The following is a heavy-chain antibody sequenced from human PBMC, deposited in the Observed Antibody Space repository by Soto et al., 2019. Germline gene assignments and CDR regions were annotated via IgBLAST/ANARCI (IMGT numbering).Heavy chain of an antibody. V-gene: IGHV4-39*01. CDR3: ANLGVAANEFDY. CDR1: GGSISSSSYY. J-gene: IGHJ4*02. D-gene: IGHD2-15*01. Sequence: QLQLQESGPGLVKPSETLSLTCTVSGGSISSSSYYWGWIRQPPGKGLEWIGSIYYSGSTYYNPSLKSRVTISVDTSKNQFSLKLSSVTAADTAVYYCANLGVAANEFDYWGQGTLVTVSS. CDR2: IYYSGST.